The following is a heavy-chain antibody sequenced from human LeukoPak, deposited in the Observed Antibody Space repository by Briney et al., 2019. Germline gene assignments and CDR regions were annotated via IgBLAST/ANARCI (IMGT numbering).Heavy chain of an antibody. V-gene: IGHV3-7*01. Sequence: PGGSLRLSCAASGFTFSTYWMTWVRQAPGKGLEWVANMKQDESEKYYVDSVKGRFTISRDNAKNSLYLQINSLRAEDTAVYYCARVVTTMIRGGGAFDIWGQGTVVTVSS. J-gene: IGHJ3*02. CDR3: ARVVTTMIRGGGAFDI. D-gene: IGHD3-10*01. CDR1: GFTFSTYW. CDR2: MKQDESEK.